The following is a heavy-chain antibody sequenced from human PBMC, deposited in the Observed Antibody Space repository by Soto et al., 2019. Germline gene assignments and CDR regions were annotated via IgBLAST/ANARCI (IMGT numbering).Heavy chain of an antibody. CDR3: ARDGESSSSSDFDF. J-gene: IGHJ4*02. Sequence: DVQLVESGGGLVQPGGSLRLSCAASGFTFGYYNMHWVRQAPGKGLEWVSFVRSSGDDTYYADSVKGRFTISRDNAKDSLYLQITSLREEDTAVYYCARDGESSSSSDFDFWGQGALVTVSS. D-gene: IGHD2-2*01. CDR1: GFTFGYYN. CDR2: VRSSGDDT. V-gene: IGHV3-48*02.